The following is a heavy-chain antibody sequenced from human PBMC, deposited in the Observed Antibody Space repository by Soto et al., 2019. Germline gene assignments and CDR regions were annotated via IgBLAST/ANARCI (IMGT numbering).Heavy chain of an antibody. D-gene: IGHD4-17*01. CDR3: ARGHDYGGSDY. CDR2: IIPILGIA. Sequence: QVQLVQSGAEVKKPGSSVKVSCKASGGTFSSYTISWVRQAPGQGLEWMGRIIPILGIANYAQKFQGRVTITAEKSTSTAYMELSSLRSEDTAVYYCARGHDYGGSDYWGQGTLFTVSS. J-gene: IGHJ4*02. V-gene: IGHV1-69*02. CDR1: GGTFSSYT.